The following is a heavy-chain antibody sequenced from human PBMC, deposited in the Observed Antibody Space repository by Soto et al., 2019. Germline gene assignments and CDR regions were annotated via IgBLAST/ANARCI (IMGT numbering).Heavy chain of an antibody. CDR3: ASSLRFPYSFEY. D-gene: IGHD3-3*01. CDR2: INAGNGNT. V-gene: IGHV1-3*01. CDR1: GYTFTSYA. Sequence: GASVKVSCKASGYTFTSYAMHWVRQAPGQRLEWMGWINAGNGNTKYSQKFQGRVTSTRDTSATTAYMELSSLRSEDTAVYYCASSLRFPYSFEYWGQGTLVTVSS. J-gene: IGHJ4*02.